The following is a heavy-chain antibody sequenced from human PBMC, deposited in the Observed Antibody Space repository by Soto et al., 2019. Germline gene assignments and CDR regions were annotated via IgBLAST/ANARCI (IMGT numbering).Heavy chain of an antibody. CDR3: AKDPELLTAAGTVDYYYYYGMDV. D-gene: IGHD6-13*01. Sequence: EVQLLESGGGLVQPGGSLRLSCAASRFTFSSYAMSWVRQAPGKGLEWVSAISGSGGSTYYADSVKGRFTISRDNSKNTLYLQMNSLRAEDTAVYYCAKDPELLTAAGTVDYYYYYGMDVWGQGTTVTVSS. CDR1: RFTFSSYA. CDR2: ISGSGGST. J-gene: IGHJ6*02. V-gene: IGHV3-23*01.